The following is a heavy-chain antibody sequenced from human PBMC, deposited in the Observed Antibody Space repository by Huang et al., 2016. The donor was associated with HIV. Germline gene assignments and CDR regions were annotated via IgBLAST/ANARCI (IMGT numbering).Heavy chain of an antibody. CDR2: IYSSGKT. Sequence: HLVESGGDWIHPGGSLRLSCEASGFTSKANHRSWVSQAPGKGREWGAVIYSSGKTDYAEAVRGRCTISRDTSKNIVCLQVNSRRAGDTAVYYCVRGPEDSWYGSHYYAMDVWGQGTTVTVAS. V-gene: IGHV3-53*01. CDR3: VRGPEDSWYGSHYYAMDV. CDR1: GFTSKANH. J-gene: IGHJ6*02. D-gene: IGHD6-13*01.